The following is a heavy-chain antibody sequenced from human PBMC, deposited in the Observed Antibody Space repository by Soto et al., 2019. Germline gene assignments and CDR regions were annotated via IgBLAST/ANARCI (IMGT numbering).Heavy chain of an antibody. CDR1: GGSVSSGSYY. CDR3: AIIGGAHGSNNWIAP. CDR2: IYYSGST. V-gene: IGHV4-61*03. Sequence: SETLSLTFTVSGGSVSSGSYYWTWIRQCAGKGLEWIGHIYYSGSTKYNPSLKSRVMISIDTSKNHFSLRLTSVTAADTATYYCAIIGGAHGSNNWIAPWVQGALVTVSS. J-gene: IGHJ5*02. D-gene: IGHD3-16*01.